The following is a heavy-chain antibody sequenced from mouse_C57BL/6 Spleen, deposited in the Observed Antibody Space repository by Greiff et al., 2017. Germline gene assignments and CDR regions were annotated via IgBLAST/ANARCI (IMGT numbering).Heavy chain of an antibody. CDR2: IWTGGGT. CDR3: ARKKPLGDYSYYGYAMDY. D-gene: IGHD2-12*01. V-gene: IGHV2-9-1*01. CDR1: GFSLTSYA. Sequence: QVQLKESGPGLVAPSQSLSITCTVSGFSLTSYAISWVRQPPGKGLEWLGVIWTGGGTNYNSALKSRLSISQDNSKSQVFLKMNSLQTDDTARYYCARKKPLGDYSYYGYAMDYWGQGTSVTVSS. J-gene: IGHJ4*01.